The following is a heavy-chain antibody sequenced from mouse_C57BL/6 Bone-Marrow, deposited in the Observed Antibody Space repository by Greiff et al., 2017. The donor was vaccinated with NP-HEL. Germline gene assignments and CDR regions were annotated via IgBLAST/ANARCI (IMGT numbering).Heavy chain of an antibody. CDR2: IYPRSGNT. Sequence: QVQLKESGAELARPGASVKLSCKASGYTFTSYGISWVKQRTGQGLEWIGEIYPRSGNTYYNEKFKGKATLTADKSSSTAYMELRSLTSEDSAVYFCAKFITTVVGDFDVWGTGTTVTVSS. V-gene: IGHV1-81*01. D-gene: IGHD1-1*01. J-gene: IGHJ1*03. CDR1: GYTFTSYG. CDR3: AKFITTVVGDFDV.